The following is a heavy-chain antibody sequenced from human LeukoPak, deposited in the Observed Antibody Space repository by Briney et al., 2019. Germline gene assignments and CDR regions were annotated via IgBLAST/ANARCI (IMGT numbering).Heavy chain of an antibody. CDR1: GYIFTGYY. V-gene: IGHV1-2*02. D-gene: IGHD4-17*01. CDR2: INPDSGAT. Sequence: ASVKVSCKASGYIFTGYYMHWVRQAPGQGLEWMGWINPDSGATDYAQKFQGRVTVTRDTSINTAYMELSRLKSDDTAVYYCARFYGDYSDYWGQGTLVTVSS. J-gene: IGHJ4*02. CDR3: ARFYGDYSDY.